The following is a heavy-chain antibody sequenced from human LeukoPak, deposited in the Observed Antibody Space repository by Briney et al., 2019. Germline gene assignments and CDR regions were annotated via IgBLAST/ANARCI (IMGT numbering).Heavy chain of an antibody. CDR2: ISGSGGST. V-gene: IGHV3-23*01. CDR1: GFTFSSYA. Sequence: GGSLRLSCAASGFTFSSYAMTWVRQAPGKGLKWVSSISGSGGSTYYADSVKGRFTFSGDSSKNTLYLQMNSLRAEDTAVYYCAKDTRGSTPRGLDPWGQGTLVTFSS. D-gene: IGHD1-26*01. CDR3: AKDTRGSTPRGLDP. J-gene: IGHJ5*02.